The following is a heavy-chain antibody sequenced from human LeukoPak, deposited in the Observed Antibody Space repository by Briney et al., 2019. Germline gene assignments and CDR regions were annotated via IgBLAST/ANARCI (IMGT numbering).Heavy chain of an antibody. D-gene: IGHD3-22*01. J-gene: IGHJ4*02. CDR1: GGSFSGYY. V-gene: IGHV4-34*01. Sequence: SETLSLTCAVYGGSFSGYYWSWIRQPPGKGLEWIGEINHSGSTNYNPSLKSRVTISVDTSKNQFSLKLSSVTAADTAVYYCARAYYYERYFDYWGQGTLVTVSS. CDR2: INHSGST. CDR3: ARAYYYERYFDY.